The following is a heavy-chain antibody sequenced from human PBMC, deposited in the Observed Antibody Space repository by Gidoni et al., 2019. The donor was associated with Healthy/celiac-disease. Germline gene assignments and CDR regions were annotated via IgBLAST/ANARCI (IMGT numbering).Heavy chain of an antibody. CDR1: TFDDYG. J-gene: IGHJ4*02. Sequence: TFDDYGMSWVRQAPGKGLEWVSGINWNGGSTGYADSVKGRFTISRDNAKNSLYLQMNSLRAEDTALYYCARVGPGGQSIQLWLDYYFDYWGQGTLVTVSS. V-gene: IGHV3-20*03. CDR2: INWNGGST. CDR3: ARVGPGGQSIQLWLDYYFDY. D-gene: IGHD5-18*01.